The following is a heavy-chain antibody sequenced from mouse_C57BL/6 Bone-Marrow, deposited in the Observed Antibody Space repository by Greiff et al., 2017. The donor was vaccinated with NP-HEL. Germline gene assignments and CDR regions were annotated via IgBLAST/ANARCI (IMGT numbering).Heavy chain of an antibody. D-gene: IGHD2-3*01. J-gene: IGHJ1*03. CDR2: IDPSDSET. CDR3: ARYGYYAYWYFDV. Sequence: QVQLQQSGAELVRPGSSVKLSCKASGYTFTSYWMHWVKQRPIQGLEWIGNIDPSDSETHYNQKFKDKATLTVDKSSSTAYMQLSSLTSEDSAVYYCARYGYYAYWYFDVWGTGTTVTVSS. V-gene: IGHV1-52*01. CDR1: GYTFTSYW.